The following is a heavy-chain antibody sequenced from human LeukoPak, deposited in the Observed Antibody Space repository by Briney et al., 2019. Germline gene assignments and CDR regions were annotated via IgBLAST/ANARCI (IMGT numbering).Heavy chain of an antibody. CDR3: ARFEGATSPIDY. Sequence: GGSLRLSSAASGFTFSSYAMHWVRQAPGKGLEWVAVISYDGSNKYYADSVKGRFTISRDNSKNTLYLQMNSLRAEDTAVYYCARFEGATSPIDYWGQGTLVTVSS. CDR2: ISYDGSNK. V-gene: IGHV3-30-3*01. CDR1: GFTFSSYA. D-gene: IGHD1-26*01. J-gene: IGHJ4*02.